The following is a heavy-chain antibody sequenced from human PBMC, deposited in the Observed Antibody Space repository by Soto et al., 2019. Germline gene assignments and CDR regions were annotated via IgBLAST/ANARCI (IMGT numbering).Heavy chain of an antibody. CDR2: ISHIGSV. J-gene: IGHJ4*02. CDR3: VRSFGLYAIDS. V-gene: IGHV4-4*02. Sequence: QVLLQESGPGLVQPSGTLSLSCAVSGVSISSNYYWGWVRQSPGKGLEWLGDISHIGSVNYSPSLMRRVTISMDRSENQFSLKLNSVTAADTAVYYCVRSFGLYAIDSWGQGTLVIVSS. D-gene: IGHD6-19*01. CDR1: GVSISSNYY.